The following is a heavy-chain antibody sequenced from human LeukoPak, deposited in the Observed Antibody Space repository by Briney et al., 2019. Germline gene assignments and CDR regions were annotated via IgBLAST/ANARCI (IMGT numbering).Heavy chain of an antibody. Sequence: SETLSLTCAVYGGSFSGYYWSWIRLPPGKGLEWIGEINHSGSTNYNPSLKSRVTISVDTSKNQFSLKLSSVTAADTAVYYCARARYCSGGSCPYYYYYGMDVWGKGTTVTVSS. CDR3: ARARYCSGGSCPYYYYYGMDV. J-gene: IGHJ6*04. CDR1: GGSFSGYY. CDR2: INHSGST. V-gene: IGHV4-34*01. D-gene: IGHD2-15*01.